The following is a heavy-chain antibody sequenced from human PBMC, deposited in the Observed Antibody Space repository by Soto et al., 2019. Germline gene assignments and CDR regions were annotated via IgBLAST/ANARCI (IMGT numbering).Heavy chain of an antibody. D-gene: IGHD6-13*01. CDR3: AKLPYGAASGNKYYFDY. CDR2: IYPGDFDT. Sequence: PGESLKISCKGSGYSFTSYWIAWVLQIPWKGLEWMGIIYPGDFDTRYSPSFQGQVTISVDKSITTAYLQWSSLKASDTAMYYCAKLPYGAASGNKYYFDYWGQGTLVTVSS. CDR1: GYSFTSYW. J-gene: IGHJ4*02. V-gene: IGHV5-51*01.